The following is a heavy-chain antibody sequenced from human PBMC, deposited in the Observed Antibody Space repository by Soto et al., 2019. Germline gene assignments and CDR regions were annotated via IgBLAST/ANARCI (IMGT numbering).Heavy chain of an antibody. D-gene: IGHD5-18*01. CDR3: AKDLQLGGRYYYGMDV. CDR2: ISGSGGST. Sequence: TGGSLRLSCAASGFTFSSYAMSWVRQAPGKGLEWVSAISGSGGSTYYADSVKGRFTISRDNSKNTLYLQMNSLRAEDTAVYYCAKDLQLGGRYYYGMDVWGQGTTVTVSS. J-gene: IGHJ6*02. CDR1: GFTFSSYA. V-gene: IGHV3-23*01.